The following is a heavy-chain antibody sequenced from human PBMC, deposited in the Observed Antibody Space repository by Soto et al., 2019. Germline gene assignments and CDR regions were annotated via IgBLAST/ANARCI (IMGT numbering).Heavy chain of an antibody. CDR3: ARDEGDDSSGYYDVNY. Sequence: QVHLVQSGAEVKKPGSSVRVSCKASGGTYRNYAVNWVRQAPGQGLEWMGGIIPISGTTNYAQKFQGRVPITADESTSTAYMELRRLRSEDTAVYFCARDEGDDSSGYYDVNYWGQGTLVTVSS. J-gene: IGHJ4*02. CDR2: IIPISGTT. V-gene: IGHV1-69*01. CDR1: GGTYRNYA. D-gene: IGHD3-22*01.